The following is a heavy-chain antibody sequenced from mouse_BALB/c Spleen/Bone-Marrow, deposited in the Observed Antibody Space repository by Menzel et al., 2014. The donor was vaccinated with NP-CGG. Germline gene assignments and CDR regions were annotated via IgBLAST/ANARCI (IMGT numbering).Heavy chain of an antibody. Sequence: VQLQQPGPELVKPGASVKISCKASGYSFTGYFMNWVKQSHGKSLEWIGRINPYNGDTFYNQKFKGKATLTVDKSSSTAYMQLKSLTSEDSAVYYCAITARATLAWFAYWGQGTLVTVSA. D-gene: IGHD3-1*01. V-gene: IGHV1-37*01. CDR1: GYSFTGYF. CDR3: AITARATLAWFAY. J-gene: IGHJ3*01. CDR2: INPYNGDT.